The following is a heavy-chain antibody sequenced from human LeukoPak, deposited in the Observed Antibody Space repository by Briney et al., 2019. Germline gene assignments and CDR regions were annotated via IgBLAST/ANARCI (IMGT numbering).Heavy chain of an antibody. CDR1: GGSISSYY. J-gene: IGHJ3*02. V-gene: IGHV4-59*01. CDR2: IYYSGST. CDR3: ARSMYYYDSSGYYLKTDAFDI. Sequence: SETLSLTCTVSGGSISSYYWSWIRQPPGKGLEWIGYIYYSGSTNYNPSLKSRVTISVDTSKNQFSLKLSSVTAADTAVYYCARSMYYYDSSGYYLKTDAFDIWGQGTMVTVSS. D-gene: IGHD3-22*01.